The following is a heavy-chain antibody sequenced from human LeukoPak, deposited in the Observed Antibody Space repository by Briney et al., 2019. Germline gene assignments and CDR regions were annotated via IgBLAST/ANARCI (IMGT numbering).Heavy chain of an antibody. V-gene: IGHV1-18*01. Sequence: ASVKVSCKASGYTFTSYGISWVRRAPGQGLEWMGWISAYNGNTNYAQKLQGRVTMTTDTSTGIAYMELRSLRSDDTAVYYCARDLRVHTANPYFDYWGQGTLVTVSS. CDR3: ARDLRVHTANPYFDY. D-gene: IGHD5-18*01. CDR1: GYTFTSYG. CDR2: ISAYNGNT. J-gene: IGHJ4*02.